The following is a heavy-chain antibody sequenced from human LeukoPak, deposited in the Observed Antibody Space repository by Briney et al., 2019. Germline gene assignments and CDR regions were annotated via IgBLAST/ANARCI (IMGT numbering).Heavy chain of an antibody. J-gene: IGHJ4*02. CDR3: AITPGPYDSSRNYYPFDY. Sequence: SETLSLTCSVSAGSISSSSWWSWVRQSPVKGLEWIGEIYLYGTTNYNPSLKSRVTTSLDTSKNRFSLKLSSVTAADTAVYYCAITPGPYDSSRNYYPFDYWGQGTLVTVSS. CDR1: AGSISSSSW. CDR2: IYLYGTT. D-gene: IGHD3-22*01. V-gene: IGHV4-4*02.